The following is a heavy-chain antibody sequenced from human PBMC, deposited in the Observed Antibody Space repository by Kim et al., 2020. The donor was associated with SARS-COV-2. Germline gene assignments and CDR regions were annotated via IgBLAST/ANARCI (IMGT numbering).Heavy chain of an antibody. V-gene: IGHV4-39*01. CDR2: IYYSGST. D-gene: IGHD2-15*01. Sequence: SETLSLTCTVSGGSISSSSYYWGWIRQPPGKGLEWIGSIYYSGSTYYNPSLKSRVTISVDTSKNQFSLKRSSVTAADTAVYYCARRFGVVVAATGFDYWGQGTLVTVSS. J-gene: IGHJ4*02. CDR1: GGSISSSSYY. CDR3: ARRFGVVVAATGFDY.